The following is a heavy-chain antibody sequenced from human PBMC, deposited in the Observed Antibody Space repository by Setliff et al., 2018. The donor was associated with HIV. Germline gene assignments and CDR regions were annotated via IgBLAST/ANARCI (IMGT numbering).Heavy chain of an antibody. CDR2: INPSGGST. CDR3: AREERYYDGKGALDY. Sequence: ASVKVSCKASGYTFTSYYMHWVRQAPGQGLEWMGIINPSGGSTSYAQKFQGRVTMTRDTSTSTVYMELSSLRSEDTAVYYCAREERYYDGKGALDYWGQGMLVTVSS. D-gene: IGHD3-22*01. V-gene: IGHV1-46*01. CDR1: GYTFTSYY. J-gene: IGHJ4*02.